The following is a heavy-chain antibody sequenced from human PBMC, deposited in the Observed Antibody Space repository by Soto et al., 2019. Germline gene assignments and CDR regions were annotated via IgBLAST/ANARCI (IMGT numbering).Heavy chain of an antibody. CDR3: MTAPGVNGLF. CDR2: LKSETDGGTA. J-gene: IGHJ4*02. V-gene: IGHV3-15*01. D-gene: IGHD2-8*01. Sequence: EVQLVESGGGLVKPGGSLRLSCVGSGFTFIDAWMSWVRQAPGKGLEWVGRLKSETDGGTADYAATVEGRFNISRDDSKNTLYLQMNSLKSEDTAIYYCMTAPGVNGLFWSQGALVTVSS. CDR1: GFTFIDAW.